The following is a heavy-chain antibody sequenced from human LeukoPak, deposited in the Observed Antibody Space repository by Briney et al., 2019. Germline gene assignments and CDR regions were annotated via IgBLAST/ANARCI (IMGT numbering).Heavy chain of an antibody. V-gene: IGHV4-34*01. CDR1: GGSFSGYY. CDR3: ARLFSIAARQRKTSYYYYMDV. J-gene: IGHJ6*03. CDR2: INHSGST. D-gene: IGHD6-6*01. Sequence: SETLSLTCAVYGGSFSGYYWSWIRQPPGKGLEWIGEINHSGSTNYNPSLKSRVTISVDTSKNQFSLKLSSVTAADTAVYYCARLFSIAARQRKTSYYYYMDVWGKGTTVTASS.